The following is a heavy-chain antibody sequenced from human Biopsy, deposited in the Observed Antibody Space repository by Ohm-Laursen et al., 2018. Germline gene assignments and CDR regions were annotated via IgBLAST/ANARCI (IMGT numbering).Heavy chain of an antibody. Sequence: GASVKVSCKGSEFSFSRYDMHWMRQAPGRGLEWMGIISPSGGGTMDTQKFQDRLTMTRDTSTSTVHMELKSLKSEDTAVYYCAIFEGYSDDNLDYEHYGMDVWGQGTTVTVSS. D-gene: IGHD1-26*01. V-gene: IGHV1-46*01. CDR2: ISPSGGGT. CDR3: AIFEGYSDDNLDYEHYGMDV. J-gene: IGHJ6*02. CDR1: EFSFSRYD.